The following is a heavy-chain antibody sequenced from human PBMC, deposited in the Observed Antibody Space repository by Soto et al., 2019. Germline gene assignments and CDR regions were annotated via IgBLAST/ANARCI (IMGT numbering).Heavy chain of an antibody. D-gene: IGHD5-12*01. J-gene: IGHJ4*02. CDR1: GGTFSSYT. Sequence: QVQLVQSGAEVKKPGSSVKVSCKASGGTFSSYTFSWVRQAPGQGLEWMGRIIPILGIAKYAQKFQGRVTITADISTSTAYMELSSLSSEDTAVYYCAREARWLADYWGQGTLVTVSS. V-gene: IGHV1-69*08. CDR3: AREARWLADY. CDR2: IIPILGIA.